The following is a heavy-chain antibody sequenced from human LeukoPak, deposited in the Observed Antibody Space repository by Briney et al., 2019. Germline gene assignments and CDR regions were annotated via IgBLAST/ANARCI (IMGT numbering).Heavy chain of an antibody. CDR2: IGSAGDT. V-gene: IGHV3-13*04. J-gene: IGHJ4*02. D-gene: IGHD3-10*01. CDR1: GITLSGYD. Sequence: GGSLRLSCAASGITLSGYDMHWVRQSPGKGLEWVSGIGSAGDTYYAGSVKGRFTISREEAKKSLYLQMNCLSAGATAVYYCVRGIGNYYDSGASDCWGQGARVTVAP. CDR3: VRGIGNYYDSGASDC.